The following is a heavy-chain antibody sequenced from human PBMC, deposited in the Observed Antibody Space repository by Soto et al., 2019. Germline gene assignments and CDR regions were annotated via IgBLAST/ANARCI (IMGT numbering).Heavy chain of an antibody. D-gene: IGHD6-13*01. CDR3: AAGEASSRNLAPYYLDF. CDR1: GGSMRNYF. Sequence: SETLSLTCTVSGGSMRNYFWTWIRQPPGKGLEWIGYIHYSGTTSFFPSYNPALRSRVTISEDTSKNQFSLKLLSVTTADTAVYFCAAGEASSRNLAPYYLDFWGQGTLVTV. V-gene: IGHV4-59*01. J-gene: IGHJ4*02. CDR2: IHYSGTT.